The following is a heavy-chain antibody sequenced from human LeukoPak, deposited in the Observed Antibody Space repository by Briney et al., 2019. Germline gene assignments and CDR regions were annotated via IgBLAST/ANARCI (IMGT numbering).Heavy chain of an antibody. CDR1: GFAFSKYA. D-gene: IGHD6-19*01. CDR3: AKGQTAGTYFDY. J-gene: IGHJ4*02. V-gene: IGHV3-23*01. Sequence: GGSLRLSCAASGFAFSKYAMTWVRQAPGKGLEWVSTISGSGGGTYYADSVKGRFTISRDNSKNTLSLQMNSLRAEDTAVYYCAKGQTAGTYFDYWGQGTLVTVSS. CDR2: ISGSGGGT.